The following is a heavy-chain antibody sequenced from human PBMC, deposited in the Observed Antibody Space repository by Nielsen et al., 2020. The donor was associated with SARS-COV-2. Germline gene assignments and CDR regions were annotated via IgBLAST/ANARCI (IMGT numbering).Heavy chain of an antibody. J-gene: IGHJ3*02. V-gene: IGHV1-18*01. CDR2: ISAYNGNT. CDR1: GYTFTSYG. D-gene: IGHD3-22*01. Sequence: ASVKVSCKASGYTFTSYGISWVRQAPGQGLEWMGWISAYNGNTNYAQKLQGRVTMTTDTSTSTAHMELRSLRSDDTAVYYCARVWYYDSTKAPDAFDIWGQGTMVTVSS. CDR3: ARVWYYDSTKAPDAFDI.